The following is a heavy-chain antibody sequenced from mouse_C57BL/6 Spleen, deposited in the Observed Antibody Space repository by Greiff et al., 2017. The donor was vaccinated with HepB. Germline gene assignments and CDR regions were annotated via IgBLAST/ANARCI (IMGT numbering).Heavy chain of an antibody. J-gene: IGHJ3*01. CDR1: GYTFTSYW. CDR3: ARGDGSFAY. D-gene: IGHD2-3*01. V-gene: IGHV1-50*01. Sequence: QVQLQHPGAELVKPGASVKLSCKASGYTFTSYWMQWVKQRPGQGLEWIGEIDPSDSYTNYNQKFKGKATLTVDTSSSTAYMQLSSLTSEDSAVYYCARGDGSFAYWGQGTLVTVSA. CDR2: IDPSDSYT.